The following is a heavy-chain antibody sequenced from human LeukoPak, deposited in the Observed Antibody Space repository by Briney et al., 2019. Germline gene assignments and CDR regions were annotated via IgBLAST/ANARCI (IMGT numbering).Heavy chain of an antibody. CDR2: IYPGDSDT. J-gene: IGHJ1*01. CDR1: GYSFTSYW. CDR3: ARLAYCGGDCYRTTRGYFQH. V-gene: IGHV5-51*01. Sequence: GESLKISCKGSGYSFTSYWIGWVRQLPGKGLEWMGIIYPGDSDTRYSPSFQGQVTISADKSINTVYLQWSSLKASDTAMYYCARLAYCGGDCYRTTRGYFQHWGQGTLVSVSS. D-gene: IGHD2-21*02.